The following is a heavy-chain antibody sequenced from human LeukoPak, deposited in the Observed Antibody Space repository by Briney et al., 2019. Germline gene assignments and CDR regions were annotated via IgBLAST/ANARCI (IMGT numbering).Heavy chain of an antibody. V-gene: IGHV4-34*01. Sequence: SETLSLTCTVSGGSISSSYWSWIRQPPGKGLEWIGEINHSGSTNYNPSLKSRVTISVDTSKNQFSLKLSSVTAADTAVYYCARGLGGSSWFYYYYYMDVWGKGTTVTVSS. CDR1: GGSISSSY. J-gene: IGHJ6*03. D-gene: IGHD6-13*01. CDR2: INHSGST. CDR3: ARGLGGSSWFYYYYYMDV.